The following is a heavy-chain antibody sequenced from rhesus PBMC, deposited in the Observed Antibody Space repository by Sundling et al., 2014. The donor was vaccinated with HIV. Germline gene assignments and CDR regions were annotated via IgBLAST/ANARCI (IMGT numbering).Heavy chain of an antibody. CDR2: VNTDTGNP. Sequence: QVHLVQSGAEVKQPGASVKVSCKASGYTFTTYGLNWVRQAHGQRLEWMGWVNTDTGNPTYAQGFKERFTFSVDTSINTAYLHINSLKTEDTAVYYCARGSYYNIWTGHDAFDFWGQGLRVTVSS. J-gene: IGHJ3*01. D-gene: IGHD3-3*01. CDR3: ARGSYYNIWTGHDAFDF. V-gene: IGHV7-114*01. CDR1: GYTFTTYG.